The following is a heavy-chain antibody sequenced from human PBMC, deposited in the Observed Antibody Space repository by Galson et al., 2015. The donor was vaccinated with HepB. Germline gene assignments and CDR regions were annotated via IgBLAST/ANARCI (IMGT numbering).Heavy chain of an antibody. V-gene: IGHV4-59*08. J-gene: IGHJ4*02. D-gene: IGHD7-27*01. Sequence: ETLSLTCTVSGGSISPYYWNWIRQPPGKGLEWIGYIYYSGSTNYNPSLKSRVTISVDKSKNQFSLKLNSVTAADTAVYFGARHEALENWAAFDCWGQGTQVTVSS. CDR2: IYYSGST. CDR1: GGSISPYY. CDR3: ARHEALENWAAFDC.